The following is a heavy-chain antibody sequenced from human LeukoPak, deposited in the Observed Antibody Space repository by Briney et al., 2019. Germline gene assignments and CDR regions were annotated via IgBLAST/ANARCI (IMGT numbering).Heavy chain of an antibody. J-gene: IGHJ4*02. CDR3: SRAINNYWSDY. D-gene: IGHD2-8*02. CDR2: IRKKPSSYTT. CDR1: GFIFSDHY. Sequence: PGGSLRLSCAASGFIFSDHYMDWVRQAPGKGLEWVGRIRKKPSSYTTEYAASVKGRFTISRDDSKNSLYLQMNSLKTEDTAMYYRSRAINNYWSDYWGQGTLVTVSS. V-gene: IGHV3-72*01.